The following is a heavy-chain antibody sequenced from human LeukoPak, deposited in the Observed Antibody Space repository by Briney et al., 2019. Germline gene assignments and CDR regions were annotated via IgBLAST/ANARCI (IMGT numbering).Heavy chain of an antibody. D-gene: IGHD6-13*01. CDR3: ARKEGGQLVNTRRWFDP. Sequence: AGGSLRLSCAASGFTFSSHGMNWIRQSPGKGLEWIGEINHSGTTHYNPSLKSRVTISVDTSKNQFSLKLRSVTAADTAVYYCARKEGGQLVNTRRWFDPWGQGTLVTVSS. CDR1: GFTFSSHG. J-gene: IGHJ5*02. CDR2: INHSGTT. V-gene: IGHV4-34*01.